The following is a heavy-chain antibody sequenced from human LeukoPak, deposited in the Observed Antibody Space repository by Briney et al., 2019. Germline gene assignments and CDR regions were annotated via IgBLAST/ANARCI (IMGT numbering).Heavy chain of an antibody. D-gene: IGHD3-3*01. Sequence: GGSLRLSCAASGFTFSSYAMSWVRQAPGKGLEWVSAISGSGGSTYYADSVKGRFTISRDNSKNTLYLQMNSLRAEDTAVYYCAKPNDFCSGSGMDVWGQGTTVTVSS. V-gene: IGHV3-23*01. CDR1: GFTFSSYA. CDR2: ISGSGGST. J-gene: IGHJ6*02. CDR3: AKPNDFCSGSGMDV.